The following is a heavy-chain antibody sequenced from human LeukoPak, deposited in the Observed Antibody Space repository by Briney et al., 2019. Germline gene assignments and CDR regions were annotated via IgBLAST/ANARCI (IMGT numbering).Heavy chain of an antibody. V-gene: IGHV4-59*08. D-gene: IGHD3-3*01. Sequence: PSETLSLTCTVSGGSISSYYWSWIRQPPGKGLEWIGYIYYSGSTNYNPSLKSRVTISVDTSRNQFSLKVNSVTAADTAVYYCAKHLRGRLFSRTLGFDPWGQGTLVTVSS. CDR1: GGSISSYY. CDR2: IYYSGST. J-gene: IGHJ5*02. CDR3: AKHLRGRLFSRTLGFDP.